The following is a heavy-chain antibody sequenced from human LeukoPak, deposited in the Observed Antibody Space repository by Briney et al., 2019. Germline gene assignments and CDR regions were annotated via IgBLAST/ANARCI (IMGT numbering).Heavy chain of an antibody. CDR1: GGTFSSYA. J-gene: IGHJ1*01. V-gene: IGHV1-69*05. CDR2: IIPIFGTA. D-gene: IGHD6-19*01. Sequence: ASVKVSCKASGGTFSSYAISWVRQAPGQGLEWMGGIIPIFGTANYAQKFQGRVTITTDESTSTAYMELSSLRFEDTAVYYCARDRGSGWQHSTFQHWGQGTLVTVSS. CDR3: ARDRGSGWQHSTFQH.